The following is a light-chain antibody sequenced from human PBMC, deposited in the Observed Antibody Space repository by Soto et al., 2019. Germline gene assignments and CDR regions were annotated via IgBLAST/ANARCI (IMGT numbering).Light chain of an antibody. V-gene: IGKV3-11*01. CDR2: RVY. CDR3: QQRFTWPLT. J-gene: IGKJ4*01. Sequence: ETVLTQSPATLSLSPGERATLSCRASQSVSRFFAWYQQKPGQAPRLLIYRVYNRATGVPARFSGSGSGTDFTQSISSLEPEDSGVYYCQQRFTWPLTFGGGTKVEIK. CDR1: QSVSRF.